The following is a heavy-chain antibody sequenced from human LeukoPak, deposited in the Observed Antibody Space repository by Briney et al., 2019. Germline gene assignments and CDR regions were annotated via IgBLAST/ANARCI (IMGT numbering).Heavy chain of an antibody. CDR3: ARHPKDFYDTSNYLYFDY. J-gene: IGHJ4*02. CDR1: GGSMSGYY. Sequence: SETLSLTCSVSGGSMSGYYWFLIRQPPGKGLDWIAYIYSSGTTNYNPSLKNRVTISIDTYTKQFSLRLNSVTAADTAVYYCARHPKDFYDTSNYLYFDYWGRGTLVTVSS. CDR2: IYSSGTT. V-gene: IGHV4-59*01. D-gene: IGHD3-22*01.